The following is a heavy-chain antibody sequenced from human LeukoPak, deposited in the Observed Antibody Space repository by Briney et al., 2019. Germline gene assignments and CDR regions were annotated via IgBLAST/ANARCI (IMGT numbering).Heavy chain of an antibody. CDR1: GGSISSYY. Sequence: PSETLSLTCTVSGGSISSYYWSWIRQPPGKGLKWIGYIYYSGSTNYNPSLKSRVTISVDTSKNQFSLKLSSVTAADTAVYYCAIVVYGSGSYGSYYYYYMDVWGKGTTVTVSS. CDR3: AIVVYGSGSYGSYYYYYMDV. V-gene: IGHV4-59*01. CDR2: IYYSGST. J-gene: IGHJ6*03. D-gene: IGHD3-10*01.